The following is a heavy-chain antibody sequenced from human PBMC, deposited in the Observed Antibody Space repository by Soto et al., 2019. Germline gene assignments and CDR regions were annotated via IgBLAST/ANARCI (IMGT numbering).Heavy chain of an antibody. D-gene: IGHD6-19*01. Sequence: GGSLRLSCAASGFTFSSYCMHWVRQAPGKGLEWVAVISYDGSNKYYADSVKGRFTIFRDNSKNTLYLQMNSLRAEDTAVYYCTRGGWPGGYWGQGTLVTVSS. J-gene: IGHJ4*02. CDR2: ISYDGSNK. V-gene: IGHV3-30*03. CDR1: GFTFSSYC. CDR3: TRGGWPGGY.